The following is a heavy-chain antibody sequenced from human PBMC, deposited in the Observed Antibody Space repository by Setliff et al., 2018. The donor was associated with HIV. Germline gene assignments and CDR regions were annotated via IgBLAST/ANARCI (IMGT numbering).Heavy chain of an antibody. CDR1: GYSFTTYY. D-gene: IGHD3-10*01. CDR2: INPGGGNT. V-gene: IGHV1-46*01. Sequence: WASVKVSCKASGYSFTTYYIHWMRQAPGQGLEWLAVINPGGGNTNYAQKFQGRVTVTRDTSTSTVYMELNSLRPEDTAVYYCARGLRGVIKGRYYYMDVWGKGTTVTVSS. J-gene: IGHJ6*03. CDR3: ARGLRGVIKGRYYYMDV.